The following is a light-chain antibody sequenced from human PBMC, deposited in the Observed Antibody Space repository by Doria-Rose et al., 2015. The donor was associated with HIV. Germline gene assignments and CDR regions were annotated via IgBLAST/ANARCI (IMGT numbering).Light chain of an antibody. Sequence: VLTQSPESLGMSLGERATLNCKSNQSLLYTSKNYLAWYQQKPGQTPKLLIYWASTRQSGVPARFSGSGSGTDFTLTISSLEAEDVAVYYCQQYYDTPSFGPGTIVDIK. CDR3: QQYYDTPS. CDR1: QSLLYTSKNY. CDR2: WAS. J-gene: IGKJ3*01. V-gene: IGKV4-1*01.